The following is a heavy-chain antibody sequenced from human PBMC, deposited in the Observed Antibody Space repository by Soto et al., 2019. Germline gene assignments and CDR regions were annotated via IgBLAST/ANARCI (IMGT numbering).Heavy chain of an antibody. Sequence: GGSLRLSCETSGFSFSVYGMHWVRQAPGKGLEWVAVIWYDASKQFYAASVEGRFTISRDNSKAILYLQMNSLRAEDTAVYYCAAWAEGATEVHWGQGTLVTVSA. CDR1: GFSFSVYG. J-gene: IGHJ4*02. CDR2: IWYDASKQ. D-gene: IGHD2-15*01. CDR3: AAWAEGATEVH. V-gene: IGHV3-33*01.